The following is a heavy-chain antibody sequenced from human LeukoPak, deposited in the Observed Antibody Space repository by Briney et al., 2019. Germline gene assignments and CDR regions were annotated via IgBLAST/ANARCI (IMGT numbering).Heavy chain of an antibody. CDR3: ARENRRATGNDAFDI. V-gene: IGHV1-8*01. CDR1: GYTFTSYD. Sequence: EASVKVSCKASGYTFTSYDINWVRQATGQGLEWMGWMNPNSGNTGYAQKFQGRVTMTRDTSISTAYMELSRLRSDDTAVYYCARENRRATGNDAFDIWGQGTMVTVSS. CDR2: MNPNSGNT. J-gene: IGHJ3*02. D-gene: IGHD1-26*01.